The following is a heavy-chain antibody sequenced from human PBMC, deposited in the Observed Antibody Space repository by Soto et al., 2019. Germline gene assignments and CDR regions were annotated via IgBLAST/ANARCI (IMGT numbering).Heavy chain of an antibody. CDR3: ARSEEGYYYDSSGWLLEVGYGMDV. CDR1: GGSISSYY. J-gene: IGHJ6*02. CDR2: IYYSGST. Sequence: SETLSLTCTVSGGSISSYYWSWIRQPPGKGLEWIGYIYYSGSTNYNPSLKSRVTISVDTSKNQFSLKLSSVTAADTAVYYCARSEEGYYYDSSGWLLEVGYGMDVWGQGTTVTVSS. V-gene: IGHV4-59*01. D-gene: IGHD3-22*01.